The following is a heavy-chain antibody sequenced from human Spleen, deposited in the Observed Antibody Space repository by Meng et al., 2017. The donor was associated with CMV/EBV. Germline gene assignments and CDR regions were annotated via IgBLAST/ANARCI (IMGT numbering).Heavy chain of an antibody. J-gene: IGHJ4*02. Sequence: GESLKISCAASGFTFRNYWMHWVRQVPGKGLVWVSRINDDASSITYADSVKGRFTISRDNSKNTLYLQMNSLRAEDTAVYYCAKAVYGSSSEGYWGQGTLVTVSS. V-gene: IGHV3-74*01. CDR3: AKAVYGSSSEGY. D-gene: IGHD6-13*01. CDR2: INDDASSI. CDR1: GFTFRNYW.